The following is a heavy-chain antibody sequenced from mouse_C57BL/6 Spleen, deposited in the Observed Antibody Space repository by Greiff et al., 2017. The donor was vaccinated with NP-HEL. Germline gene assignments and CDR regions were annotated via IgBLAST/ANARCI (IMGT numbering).Heavy chain of an antibody. CDR1: GYAFTNYL. CDR2: INPGSGGT. CDR3: ARGYGSSRAWFAY. J-gene: IGHJ3*01. D-gene: IGHD1-1*01. Sequence: QVHVKQSGAELVRPGTSVKVSCKASGYAFTNYLIEWVKQRPGQGLEWIGVINPGSGGTNYNEKFKGKATLTADKSSSTAYMQLSSLTSEDSAVYFCARGYGSSRAWFAYWGQGTLVTVSA. V-gene: IGHV1-54*01.